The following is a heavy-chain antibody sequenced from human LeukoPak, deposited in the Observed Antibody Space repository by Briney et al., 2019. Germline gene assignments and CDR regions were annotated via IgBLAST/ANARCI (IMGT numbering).Heavy chain of an antibody. CDR2: ISGSGGST. D-gene: IGHD5-24*01. V-gene: IGHV3-23*01. CDR3: AKDPDAEMATIVNYFDY. CDR1: GFTFSSYA. Sequence: GGSLRLSCAASGFTFSSYAMSWVRQAPGKGLEWVSAISGSGGSTYYADSVKGRFTISRDNSKNTLYLQMNSLRAEDTAVYYCAKDPDAEMATIVNYFDYWGQGTLVTVSS. J-gene: IGHJ4*02.